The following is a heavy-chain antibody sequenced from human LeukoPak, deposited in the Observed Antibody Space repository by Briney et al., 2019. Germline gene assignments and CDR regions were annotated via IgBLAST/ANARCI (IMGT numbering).Heavy chain of an antibody. Sequence: SVKVSCXASGGTFSSYAISWVRQAHGQGLEWMGRIIPIFGTANYAQKFQGRVTITTDESTSTAYMELSSLRSEDTAVYYCARGLAAAGVWFDPWGQGTLVTVSS. J-gene: IGHJ5*02. D-gene: IGHD6-13*01. CDR2: IIPIFGTA. CDR3: ARGLAAAGVWFDP. V-gene: IGHV1-69*05. CDR1: GGTFSSYA.